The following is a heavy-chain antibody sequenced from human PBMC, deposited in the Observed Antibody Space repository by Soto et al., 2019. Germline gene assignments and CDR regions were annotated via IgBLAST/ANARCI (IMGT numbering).Heavy chain of an antibody. D-gene: IGHD3-3*01. Sequence: QVQLQESGPGLVKPSGTLSLTCAVSGDSVSSPYYWCWVRQPPGKGLERIGAVFHTGTTSYTPSLTSRVTISMDTSNPQSSLALSYVTAADTAVYYCARSAGWSAVPSWGPGTLVIVSS. J-gene: IGHJ5*02. CDR2: VFHTGTT. CDR3: ARSAGWSAVPS. V-gene: IGHV4-4*02. CDR1: GDSVSSPYY.